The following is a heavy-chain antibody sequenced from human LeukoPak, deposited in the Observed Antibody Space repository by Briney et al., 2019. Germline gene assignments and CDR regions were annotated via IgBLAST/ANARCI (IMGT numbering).Heavy chain of an antibody. CDR2: ISGSGLST. CDR1: GFTFSSYA. CDR3: AKFRPSSTSGWLRDLDY. Sequence: GGSLRLSCAASGFTFSSYAMTWVRQAPGKGLEWVSAISGSGLSTYYADSVRGRFTISRDNSKNTVFLRMNSLTAADTAMYYCAKFRPSSTSGWLRDLDYWGQGTPVTVSS. D-gene: IGHD6-19*01. V-gene: IGHV3-23*01. J-gene: IGHJ4*02.